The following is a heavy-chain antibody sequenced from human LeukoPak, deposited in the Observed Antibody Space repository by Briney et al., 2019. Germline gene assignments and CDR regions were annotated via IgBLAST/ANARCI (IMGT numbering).Heavy chain of an antibody. CDR1: GGTFSSYA. J-gene: IGHJ4*02. CDR3: ASGVTRLPIDY. D-gene: IGHD4-23*01. V-gene: IGHV1-69*06. Sequence: GASVKVSCKASGGTFSSYAISWVRQAPGQGLEWMGGTIPIFGTANYAQKFQGRVTITADKSTSTAYMELSSLRSEDTAVYYCASGVTRLPIDYWGQGTLVTVSS. CDR2: TIPIFGTA.